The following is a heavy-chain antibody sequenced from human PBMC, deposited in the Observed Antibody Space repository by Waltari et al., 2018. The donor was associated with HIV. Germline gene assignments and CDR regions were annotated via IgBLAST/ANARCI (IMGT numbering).Heavy chain of an antibody. CDR3: ALVLRYFDWLLNDY. Sequence: EVQLVESGGGLVQPGGSLRLSCAASGFTFSSYEMNWFSQDPGKGLEWVSYISSSGSTIYYADSVKGRFTISRDNAKNSLYLQMNSLRAEDTAVYYCALVLRYFDWLLNDYWGQGTLVTVSS. CDR2: ISSSGSTI. J-gene: IGHJ4*02. D-gene: IGHD3-9*01. V-gene: IGHV3-48*03. CDR1: GFTFSSYE.